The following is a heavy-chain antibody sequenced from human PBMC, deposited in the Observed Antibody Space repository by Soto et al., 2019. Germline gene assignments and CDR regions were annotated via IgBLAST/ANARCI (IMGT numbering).Heavy chain of an antibody. J-gene: IGHJ4*02. Sequence: SETLSLTCAVYGGSFSGYYWSWIRQPPGKGLEWIGEINHSGSTNYNPSLKSRVTISVDTSKNQFSLKLSSVTAADTAVYYCARFPSLHQEEQLGPVRDYWGQGTLVTVSS. CDR1: GGSFSGYY. CDR2: INHSGST. V-gene: IGHV4-34*01. CDR3: ARFPSLHQEEQLGPVRDY. D-gene: IGHD6-6*01.